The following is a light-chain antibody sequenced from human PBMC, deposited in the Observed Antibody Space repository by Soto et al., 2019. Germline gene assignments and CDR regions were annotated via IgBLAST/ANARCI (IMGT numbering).Light chain of an antibody. J-gene: IGLJ1*01. CDR2: EVN. Sequence: QSVLTQPASVSGSPGQSITISCTGTSSDVGGYNYVSWYQHHPGKAPKLMIYEVNNRPSGVSNRFSGSKSGNTASLTISGLQAEYEADYYCSSYTSSSTLVFGTGTKLTVL. V-gene: IGLV2-14*01. CDR1: SSDVGGYNY. CDR3: SSYTSSSTLV.